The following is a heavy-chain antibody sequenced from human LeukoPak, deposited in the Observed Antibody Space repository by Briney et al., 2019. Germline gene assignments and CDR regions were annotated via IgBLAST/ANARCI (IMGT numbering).Heavy chain of an antibody. CDR1: GGSISSGGYY. V-gene: IGHV4-30-2*01. Sequence: KPSQTLSLTCTVSGGSISSGGYYWSWIRQPPGKGLEGIGYIYHSGSTYYNPSLKSRVTISVDRSKNQFSLKLSSVTAADTAVYYCARGAIAAPPVRFEYFDLWGRGTLVTVSS. CDR2: IYHSGST. CDR3: ARGAIAAPPVRFEYFDL. J-gene: IGHJ2*01. D-gene: IGHD6-6*01.